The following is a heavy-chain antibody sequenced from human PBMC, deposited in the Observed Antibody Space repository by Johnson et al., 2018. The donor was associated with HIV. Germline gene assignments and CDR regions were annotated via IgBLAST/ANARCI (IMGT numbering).Heavy chain of an antibody. D-gene: IGHD4-17*01. V-gene: IGHV3-20*04. J-gene: IGHJ3*02. Sequence: EVHLVESVGGVVRPGGSLRLSCAASGFTFDDYGMSWVRQAPGKGLEWVSGINWNGGSTGYADSVKGRFTISRDNAKNSLYLQMNSLRAEDTALYYCARANSYGDYRAKAFDIWGQGTMVTVSS. CDR3: ARANSYGDYRAKAFDI. CDR1: GFTFDDYG. CDR2: INWNGGST.